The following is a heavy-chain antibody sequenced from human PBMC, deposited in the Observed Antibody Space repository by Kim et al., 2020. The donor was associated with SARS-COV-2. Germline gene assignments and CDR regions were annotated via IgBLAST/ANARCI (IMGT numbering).Heavy chain of an antibody. V-gene: IGHV4-38-2*02. D-gene: IGHD6-19*01. Sequence: SETLSLTCTVSGYSISSGYYWGWIRQPPGKGLEWIGNIYHSGSTYYNPSLKSRVTISVDTSKNQFSLKLNSVTAADTAVYYCARVGQGSYSSGWFDYWG. CDR1: GYSISSGYY. CDR3: ARVGQGSYSSGWFDY. J-gene: IGHJ4*01. CDR2: IYHSGST.